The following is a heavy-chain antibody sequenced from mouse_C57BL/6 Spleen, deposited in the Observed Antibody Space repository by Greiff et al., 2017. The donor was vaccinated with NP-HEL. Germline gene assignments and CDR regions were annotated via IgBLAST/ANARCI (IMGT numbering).Heavy chain of an antibody. Sequence: EVKLMESEGGLVQPGSSMKLSCTASGFTFSDYYMAWVRQVPEKGLEWVANINYDGSSTYYLDSLKSRFIISRDNAKNILYLQMSSLKSEDTATYYCARGRLRAYFDYWGQGTTRTVSS. V-gene: IGHV5-16*01. CDR1: GFTFSDYY. CDR2: INYDGSST. CDR3: ARGRLRAYFDY. D-gene: IGHD2-4*01. J-gene: IGHJ2*01.